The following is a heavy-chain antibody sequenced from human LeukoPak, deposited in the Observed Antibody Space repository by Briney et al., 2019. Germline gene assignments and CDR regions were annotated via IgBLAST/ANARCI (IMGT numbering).Heavy chain of an antibody. CDR1: GGSISSTSYY. CDR2: IYYSGST. J-gene: IGHJ3*01. CDR3: AKAGVRYFNSSGLYAFDF. Sequence: SETLSLTCAVSGGSISSTSYYWAWIRQPPGKGLEWIGTIYYSGSTYHNPSLKSRVTLSVDTSRNQFSLRLSSVDAADTAVYYCAKAGVRYFNSSGLYAFDFWGQGTTVTVSS. V-gene: IGHV4-39*01. D-gene: IGHD3-22*01.